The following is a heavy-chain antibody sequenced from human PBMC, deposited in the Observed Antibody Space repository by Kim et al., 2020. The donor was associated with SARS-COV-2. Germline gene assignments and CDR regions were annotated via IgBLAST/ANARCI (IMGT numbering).Heavy chain of an antibody. J-gene: IGHJ4*03. CDR2: MSHDGGIE. CDR3: AKDRGITGRNGFLDY. V-gene: IGHV3-30*18. D-gene: IGHD1-20*01. CDR1: GFTFSNSG. Sequence: GGSLRLSCAASGFTFSNSGMHWVRQAPGKGLEWVALMSHDGGIEYYADPVRGRFTISRDNSKNSLFLQMNGLRAEDAAVYYCAKDRGITGRNGFLDYWG.